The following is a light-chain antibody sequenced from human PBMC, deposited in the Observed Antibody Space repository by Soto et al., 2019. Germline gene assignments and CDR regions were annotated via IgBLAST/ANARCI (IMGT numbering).Light chain of an antibody. Sequence: DIQMTQSPSTLSASVLYIVTITFRSSQSISSWLAWYQQKPGKAPKLLIYKASSLESGVPSRFSGSGSGTEFTLTISSLQPDDFATYYCQQYESYSPLNFGGGTKVDIK. J-gene: IGKJ4*01. CDR3: QQYESYSPLN. CDR1: QSISSW. V-gene: IGKV1-5*03. CDR2: KAS.